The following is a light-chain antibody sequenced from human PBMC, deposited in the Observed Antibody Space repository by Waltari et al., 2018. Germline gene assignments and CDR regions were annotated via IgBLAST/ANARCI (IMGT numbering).Light chain of an antibody. CDR2: KAS. CDR1: QSVTQW. CDR3: QHYIDYSFT. J-gene: IGKJ3*01. V-gene: IGKV1-5*03. Sequence: DIQMTQSPSTLSASVGDRVTITCRASQSVTQWLAWYQQKPGKAPKLLIYKASTLETGVPSMFSGSGSGTEFTLTISSLQTDDFATYYCQHYIDYSFTFGPGTKVYVK.